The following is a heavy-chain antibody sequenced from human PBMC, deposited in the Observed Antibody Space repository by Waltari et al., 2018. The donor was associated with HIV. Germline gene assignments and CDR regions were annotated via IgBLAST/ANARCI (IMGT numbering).Heavy chain of an antibody. CDR1: GFIFSDYG. CDR3: AKITSVGPYDVFDI. Sequence: VQLVESGGGVVQPGTYLRLSSAASGFIFSDYGRHWVRQAPGKGLEWLVIISNDGNKKDYADFAKGRFTISRDNYKNTLYLHMNSLGVDDTAVYSCAKITSVGPYDVFDIWGQGTMVTVS. J-gene: IGHJ3*02. CDR2: ISNDGNKK. V-gene: IGHV3-30*18. D-gene: IGHD3-16*01.